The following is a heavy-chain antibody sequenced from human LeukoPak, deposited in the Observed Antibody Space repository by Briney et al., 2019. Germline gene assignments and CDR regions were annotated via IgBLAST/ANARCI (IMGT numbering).Heavy chain of an antibody. CDR1: GFTFSSYG. CDR3: ANPLSTDP. V-gene: IGHV3-30*02. Sequence: PGGSLRLSCAASGFTFSSYGMHWLPQAPGKGLVGVAFIRYDGSNKYHADSVKGRFTISRDNHKNTLYLQINSLRAEDTAVYYCANPLSTDPWGQGTLDTVSS. J-gene: IGHJ5*02. CDR2: IRYDGSNK.